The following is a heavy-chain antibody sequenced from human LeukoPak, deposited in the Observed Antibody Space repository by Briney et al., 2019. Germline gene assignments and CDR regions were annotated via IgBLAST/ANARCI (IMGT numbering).Heavy chain of an antibody. CDR2: ISGSGGST. J-gene: IGHJ6*02. V-gene: IGHV3-23*01. Sequence: PGGSLRLSCAASGFTFSSYAMSWVRQAPGKGLEWVSAISGSGGSTYYADSVKGRFTISRDNSKNTLYLQMNSLRAEDTAVYYCAKEGNYDFWSGYRDYYGMDVWGQGTTVTVSS. CDR3: AKEGNYDFWSGYRDYYGMDV. D-gene: IGHD3-3*01. CDR1: GFTFSSYA.